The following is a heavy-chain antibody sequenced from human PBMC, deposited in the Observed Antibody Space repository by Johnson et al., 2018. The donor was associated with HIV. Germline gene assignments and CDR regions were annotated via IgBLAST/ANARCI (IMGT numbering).Heavy chain of an antibody. CDR2: INWNGGST. CDR3: ARVPEYGDYGCAFDI. CDR1: GFTFDDYG. Sequence: EQLVESGGGVVRPGGSLRLSCAASGFTFDDYGMSWVRQAPGKGLEWVSGINWNGGSTGYADSVKGRFTISRDKAKKSLFLQMNSLRVEDTAVYYCARVPEYGDYGCAFDIWGQGTMVTVSS. D-gene: IGHD4-17*01. V-gene: IGHV3-20*04. J-gene: IGHJ3*02.